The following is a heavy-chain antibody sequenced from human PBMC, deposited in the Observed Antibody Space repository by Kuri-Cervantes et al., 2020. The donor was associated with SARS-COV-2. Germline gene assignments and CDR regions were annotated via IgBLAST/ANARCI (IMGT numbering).Heavy chain of an antibody. CDR2: IKSKTDGGTT. Sequence: GESLKISCAASGFTFSNAWMSWVRQAPGKGLEWVGRIKSKTDGGTTDYAAPVKGRFTISRDDSKNTLYLQMNSLKTEDTAVYYCTPDPWYSRSWYFLWYWGQGTLVTVSS. D-gene: IGHD6-13*01. V-gene: IGHV3-15*01. J-gene: IGHJ4*02. CDR1: GFTFSNAW. CDR3: TPDPWYSRSWYFLWY.